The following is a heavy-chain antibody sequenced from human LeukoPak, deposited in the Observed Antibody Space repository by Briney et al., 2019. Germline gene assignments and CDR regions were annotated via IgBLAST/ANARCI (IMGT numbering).Heavy chain of an antibody. CDR3: ATSGYGDYPTLDY. CDR2: IWYDGSNK. D-gene: IGHD4-17*01. J-gene: IGHJ4*02. Sequence: GGSLRLYCAASGFTFSSYRMHWVGQAPGKGLEWVAVIWYDGSNKYYADSVKGRFTISRDNSKNTLYLQMNSLRAEDTAVYYCATSGYGDYPTLDYWGQGTLVTVSS. V-gene: IGHV3-33*01. CDR1: GFTFSSYR.